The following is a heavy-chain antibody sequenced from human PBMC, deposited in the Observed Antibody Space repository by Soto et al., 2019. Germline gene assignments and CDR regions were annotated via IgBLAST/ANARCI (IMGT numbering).Heavy chain of an antibody. CDR1: GGSFSGYY. Sequence: SETLSLTCAVYGGSFSGYYWSWIRQPPGKGLEWIGEINHSGSTNYNPSLKSRVTISVDTSKNQFSLKLSSVTAADTAVYYCARTDYYYGSGSYYFASRYYYGMDVWGQGTTVTSP. CDR2: INHSGST. D-gene: IGHD3-10*01. V-gene: IGHV4-34*01. J-gene: IGHJ6*02. CDR3: ARTDYYYGSGSYYFASRYYYGMDV.